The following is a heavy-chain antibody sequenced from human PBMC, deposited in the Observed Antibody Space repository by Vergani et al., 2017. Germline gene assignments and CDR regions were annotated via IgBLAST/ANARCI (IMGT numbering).Heavy chain of an antibody. Sequence: EVQLVESGGGLVQPGGSLRLSCAASGFTVSSNYMSWVRQAPGKGLEWVSVIYSGGSTYYADSVKDRFTISRDNSKNTLYLQMNSLRAEDTAVYYCAIGESATKSYYWGQGTLVTVSS. CDR1: GFTVSSNY. V-gene: IGHV3-66*01. CDR3: AIGESATKSYY. D-gene: IGHD3-10*01. J-gene: IGHJ4*02. CDR2: IYSGGST.